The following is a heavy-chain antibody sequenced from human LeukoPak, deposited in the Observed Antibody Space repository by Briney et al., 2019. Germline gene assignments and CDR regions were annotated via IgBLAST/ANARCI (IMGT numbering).Heavy chain of an antibody. CDR3: ARTVAAAGTVRWPRLGPNFDP. CDR2: ISSSSSYI. CDR1: GFTFSSYS. J-gene: IGHJ5*02. Sequence: GGSLRLSCAASGFTFSSYSMNWVRQAPGKGLEWVSSISSSSSYIYYADSVKGRFTISRDNAKNSLYLQMNSLRAEDTAVYYCARTVAAAGTVRWPRLGPNFDPWGQGTLVTVSS. V-gene: IGHV3-21*01. D-gene: IGHD6-13*01.